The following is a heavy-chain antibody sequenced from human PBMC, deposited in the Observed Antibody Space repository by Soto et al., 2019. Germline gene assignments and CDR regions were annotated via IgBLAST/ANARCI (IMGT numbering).Heavy chain of an antibody. Sequence: SETLSLTCAVYGGSFSGYYWSWIRQPPGKGLEWIGEINHSGSTNYNPSLKSRVTISVDTSKNQFSLKLSSVTAADTAVYYCASVPVWIVGATPQLEWAEYFQHWGQGTLVTVS. V-gene: IGHV4-34*01. CDR3: ASVPVWIVGATPQLEWAEYFQH. D-gene: IGHD1-26*01. J-gene: IGHJ1*01. CDR1: GGSFSGYY. CDR2: INHSGST.